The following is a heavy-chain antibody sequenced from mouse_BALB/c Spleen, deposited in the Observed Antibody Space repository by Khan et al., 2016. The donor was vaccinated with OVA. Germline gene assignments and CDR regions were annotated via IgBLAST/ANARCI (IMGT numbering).Heavy chain of an antibody. V-gene: IGHV2-6-1*01. Sequence: VQLKESGPGLVAPSQSLSITCTISGFSLTNYGIHWVRQPPEKGLEWLVVIWSDGSTTYNSALKSRLTITKDNSKSQVFLKMNSLQTDDTAIYFCARQPYYHDSVMDYWGQGTSVTVSS. CDR3: ARQPYYHDSVMDY. J-gene: IGHJ4*01. CDR2: IWSDGST. CDR1: GFSLTNYG. D-gene: IGHD2-10*01.